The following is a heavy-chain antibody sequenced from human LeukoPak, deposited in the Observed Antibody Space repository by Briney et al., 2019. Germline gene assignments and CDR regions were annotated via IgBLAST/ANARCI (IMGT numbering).Heavy chain of an antibody. CDR3: ALGGVVAENDAFDI. V-gene: IGHV4-4*07. CDR2: IYTSGST. D-gene: IGHD2-15*01. Sequence: PSETLSLTCTVSGGSISSYYWSWIRQPAGKGLEWIGRIYTSGSTNYNPSLKSRVTISEDTSKNQFSLKLSSVTAADTAVYYCALGGVVAENDAFDIWGQGTMVTVSS. J-gene: IGHJ3*02. CDR1: GGSISSYY.